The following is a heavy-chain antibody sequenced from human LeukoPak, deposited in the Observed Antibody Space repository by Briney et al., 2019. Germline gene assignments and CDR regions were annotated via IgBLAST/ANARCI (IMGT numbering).Heavy chain of an antibody. Sequence: GGSLRLSCAASGFTFDDYAMHWVRQAPGKGLEWVSGISWNSGSIGYADSVKGRFTTSRDNAKNSLYLQMNSLRAEDTAVYYCARDFRFLEDYWGQGTLVTVSS. D-gene: IGHD3-3*01. CDR2: ISWNSGSI. CDR3: ARDFRFLEDY. CDR1: GFTFDDYA. V-gene: IGHV3-9*01. J-gene: IGHJ4*02.